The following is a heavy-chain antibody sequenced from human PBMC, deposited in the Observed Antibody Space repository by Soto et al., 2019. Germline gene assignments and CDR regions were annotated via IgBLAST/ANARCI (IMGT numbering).Heavy chain of an antibody. J-gene: IGHJ4*02. D-gene: IGHD3-22*01. CDR2: RYDDAST. V-gene: IGHV4-39*01. Sequence: QLQLQESGPGLVKPSETLSLSCSVSGDSIRNRNYYWAWIRQPPGKGLEWIVSRYDDASTFYNPSLESQVTISIDTSKKQLSLKVTSVTAADTAVYYCARGIYLGPSGYDLAFWGQGTLVTVSS. CDR1: GDSIRNRNYY. CDR3: ARGIYLGPSGYDLAF.